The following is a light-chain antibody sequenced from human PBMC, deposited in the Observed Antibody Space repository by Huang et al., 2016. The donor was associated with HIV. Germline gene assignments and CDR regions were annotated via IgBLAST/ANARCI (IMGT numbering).Light chain of an antibody. Sequence: ETLMTQFPATLSVSPGERATLSCRASQNVRNNLAWYQQKPVQAPRLLFYEASARATVVPGRFSASGSGIDFTLTISSLQSEDFAVYYCQQFNNWPPAFGGGTTVEIK. CDR1: QNVRNN. J-gene: IGKJ4*01. CDR3: QQFNNWPPA. CDR2: EAS. V-gene: IGKV3-15*01.